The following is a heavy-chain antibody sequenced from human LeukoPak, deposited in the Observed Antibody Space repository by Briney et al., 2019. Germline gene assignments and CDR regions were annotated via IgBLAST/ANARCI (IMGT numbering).Heavy chain of an antibody. CDR2: INAGNGNT. CDR3: AATYSYDIYYYYYGMDV. Sequence: ASVKVSCKASGYTFTSYAMHWVRQAPGQRLEWMGWINAGNGNTKYSQKFQGRVTITRDTSASTAYMELSSLRSEDTAVYYCAATYSYDIYYYYYGMDVWSQGTTVTVSS. D-gene: IGHD3-22*01. V-gene: IGHV1-3*01. CDR1: GYTFTSYA. J-gene: IGHJ6*02.